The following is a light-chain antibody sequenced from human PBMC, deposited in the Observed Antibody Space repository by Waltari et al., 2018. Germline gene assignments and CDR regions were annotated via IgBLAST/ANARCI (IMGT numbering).Light chain of an antibody. CDR2: EVY. V-gene: IGLV2-14*01. CDR3: SSYTSRGTLV. CDR1: SSDVGGYNF. Sequence: QSALTQPASVSGSPGQSITISCTGTSSDVGGYNFVSWYQQDPGKAPTLIIYEVYNRPSGGSKRFSGSKSGNRASLTISGLQTEDEADYYCSSYTSRGTLVFGGGTKLTVL. J-gene: IGLJ2*01.